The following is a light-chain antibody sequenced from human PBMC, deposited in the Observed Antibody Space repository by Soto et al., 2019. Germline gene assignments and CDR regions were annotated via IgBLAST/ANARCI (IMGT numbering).Light chain of an antibody. V-gene: IGLV1-44*01. CDR1: SSNMGSIT. Sequence: QAVVTQAPSASGTPGQRVTISCSRGSSNMGSITVNWYQVLPGTAPKLLIYSNDQRPSGVPDRFSGSKSGTSASLAISGLQSEDEADYFCATRDVSLSGWVFGGGTQLTVL. CDR3: ATRDVSLSGWV. J-gene: IGLJ3*02. CDR2: SND.